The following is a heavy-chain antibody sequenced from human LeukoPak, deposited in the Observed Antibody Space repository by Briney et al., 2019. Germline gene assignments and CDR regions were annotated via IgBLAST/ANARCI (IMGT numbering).Heavy chain of an antibody. V-gene: IGHV4-39*07. Sequence: PSETLSLTCTVSGDSITSSAFYWGWIRQAPGKGLEWIGNIFHGGNTNYNPSLKSRVTISVDTSKNQFSLKLSSVTAADTAVYYCARSGGATFVVRWDYWGQGTLVTVSS. CDR1: GDSITSSAFY. D-gene: IGHD1-26*01. CDR3: ARSGGATFVVRWDY. J-gene: IGHJ4*02. CDR2: IFHGGNT.